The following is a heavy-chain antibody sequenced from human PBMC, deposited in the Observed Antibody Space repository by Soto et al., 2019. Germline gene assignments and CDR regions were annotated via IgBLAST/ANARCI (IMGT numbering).Heavy chain of an antibody. V-gene: IGHV4-31*03. J-gene: IGHJ4*02. CDR3: ASSTTVTNKNFDY. D-gene: IGHD4-17*01. CDR2: IYYSGST. Sequence: SETLSLTCTVSGGSSSSGGYYWSWIRQHPGKGLEWIGYIYYSGSTYYNPSLKSRVTISVDTSKNQFSLKLSSVTAADTAVYYCASSTTVTNKNFDYWGQGTLVTVSS. CDR1: GGSSSSGGYY.